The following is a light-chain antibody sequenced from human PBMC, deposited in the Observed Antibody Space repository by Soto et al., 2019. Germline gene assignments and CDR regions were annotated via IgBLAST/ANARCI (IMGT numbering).Light chain of an antibody. Sequence: EIVLTQSPATLSLSPGERATLSCRASQSVSSNLAWYQQKPGQAPRLLIYDASNRATGIPARFSGSGSGTDFTLTISSLEPADFAVYYCQRGDTFGQGTHWRLN. CDR3: QRGDT. CDR2: DAS. J-gene: IGKJ5*01. V-gene: IGKV3-11*01. CDR1: QSVSSN.